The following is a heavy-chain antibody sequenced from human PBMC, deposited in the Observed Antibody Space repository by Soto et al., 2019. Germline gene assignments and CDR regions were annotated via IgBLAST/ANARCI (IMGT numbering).Heavy chain of an antibody. Sequence: PGGSLGLSCAASGFTFSSYAMSWVRQAPGKGLEWVSAISGSGASTYYADSVKGRFTISRDNSKNTLYLQMNSLRAEDTAVYYCAHFDWFIDYWGQGTLVTVSS. V-gene: IGHV3-23*01. J-gene: IGHJ4*02. D-gene: IGHD3-9*01. CDR2: ISGSGAST. CDR1: GFTFSSYA. CDR3: AHFDWFIDY.